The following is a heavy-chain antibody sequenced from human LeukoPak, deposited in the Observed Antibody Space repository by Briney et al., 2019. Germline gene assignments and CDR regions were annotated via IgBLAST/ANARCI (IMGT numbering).Heavy chain of an antibody. J-gene: IGHJ4*02. V-gene: IGHV3-33*01. CDR1: GFTFSSYG. D-gene: IGHD4-17*01. CDR2: IWYDGNNK. CDR3: ARDAVHDYGDYSDY. Sequence: GRSLRLSCAASGFTFSSYGMHWVRQAPGKGLEWVAVIWYDGNNKYYADSVKGRFTISRDNSKNSLYLQMNSLRAEYTAVYYCARDAVHDYGDYSDYWGQGTLVTVSS.